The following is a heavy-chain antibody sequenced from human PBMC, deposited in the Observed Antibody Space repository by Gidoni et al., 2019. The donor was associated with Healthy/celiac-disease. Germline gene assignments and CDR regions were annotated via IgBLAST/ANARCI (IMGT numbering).Heavy chain of an antibody. CDR3: ARDADYGSGSPSAYGMDV. D-gene: IGHD3-10*01. CDR1: GVPFRSYG. CDR2: RWYDGSNK. V-gene: IGHV3-33*01. J-gene: IGHJ6*02. Sequence: QVQLVESGGGVVQPGRSLSLSCSASGVPFRSYGMHWVRQAPGKGLEWVAVRWYDGSNKYYADSVKGRVTISRDNSKNTLYLQMNSLRAEDTAVYYCARDADYGSGSPSAYGMDVWGQGTTVTVSS.